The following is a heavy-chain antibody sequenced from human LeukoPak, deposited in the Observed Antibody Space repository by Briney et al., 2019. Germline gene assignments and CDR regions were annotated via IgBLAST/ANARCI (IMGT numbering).Heavy chain of an antibody. CDR3: ARVAAGGRDGVYYLDY. D-gene: IGHD6-13*01. CDR2: IYYSGST. CDR1: GGSIISGGYY. J-gene: IGHJ4*02. Sequence: PSETLSLTCTVSGGSIISGGYYWTWIRQHPEKGLEWIGYIYYSGSTSYNPSPKSRVTISVDTSKTQFSLKLSSVTAADAAVYYCARVAAGGRDGVYYLDYWGQGTLVTVSS. V-gene: IGHV4-31*03.